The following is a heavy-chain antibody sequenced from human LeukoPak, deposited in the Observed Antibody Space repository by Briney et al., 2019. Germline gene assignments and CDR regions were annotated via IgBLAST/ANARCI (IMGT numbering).Heavy chain of an antibody. CDR3: ARARDGGGDWTWQMSVYYFDY. CDR2: IYYSGST. CDR1: GGSISSYY. D-gene: IGHD2-21*01. J-gene: IGHJ4*02. V-gene: IGHV4-59*01. Sequence: SETLSLTCTVSGGSISSYYWSWIRQPPGKGLEWIGYIYYSGSTNYNPSLKSRVTISVDTSKNQFSLKLSSVTAADTAVYYCARARDGGGDWTWQMSVYYFDYWGQGTLVTVSS.